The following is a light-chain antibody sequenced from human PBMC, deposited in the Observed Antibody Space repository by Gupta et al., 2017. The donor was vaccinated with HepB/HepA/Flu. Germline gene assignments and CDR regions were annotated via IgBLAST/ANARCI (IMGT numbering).Light chain of an antibody. V-gene: IGLV1-51*02. CDR3: GTWDNSLSAVV. J-gene: IGLJ2*01. CDR1: SSNIGNNY. Sequence: QSVLTQPPSVSAAPGQRVTISCSGSSSNIGNNYMSWYQQLPGTGPKVVNYENKNRPSGIPARISGSKSGTSATLGITGLQTGDEADYYCGTWDNSLSAVVFGGGTRLTVL. CDR2: ENK.